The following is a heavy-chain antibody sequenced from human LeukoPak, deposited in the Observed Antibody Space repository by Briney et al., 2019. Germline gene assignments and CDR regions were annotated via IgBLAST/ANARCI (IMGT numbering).Heavy chain of an antibody. J-gene: IGHJ5*02. Sequence: SETLSLTCTVSGGSISSYYWSWIRQHPGKGLEWIGYIYYSGSTYYNPSLKSRVTISVDTSKNQFSLKLSSVTAADTAVYYCARDYCSSTSCIGGMFDPWGQGTLVTVSS. D-gene: IGHD2-2*01. CDR2: IYYSGST. V-gene: IGHV4-59*06. CDR1: GGSISSYY. CDR3: ARDYCSSTSCIGGMFDP.